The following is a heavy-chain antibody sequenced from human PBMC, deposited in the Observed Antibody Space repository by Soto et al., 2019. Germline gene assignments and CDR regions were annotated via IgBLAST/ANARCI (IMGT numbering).Heavy chain of an antibody. Sequence: QVQLVQSGAEVKKPGASVKVSCKASGYTFTSYGISWVRQAPGQGLEWMGWISAYNGNTNYAQKLQGRVTMTTDTSTSTAYMELRSLRSDDTAVYYFARGPTRYGDYYYYGMDVWGQGTTVTVSS. D-gene: IGHD4-17*01. CDR1: GYTFTSYG. CDR3: ARGPTRYGDYYYYGMDV. J-gene: IGHJ6*02. CDR2: ISAYNGNT. V-gene: IGHV1-18*01.